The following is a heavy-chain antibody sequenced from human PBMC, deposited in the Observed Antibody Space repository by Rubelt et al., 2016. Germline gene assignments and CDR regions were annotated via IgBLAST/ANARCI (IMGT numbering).Heavy chain of an antibody. D-gene: IGHD1-26*01. CDR1: GGSISISSYY. CDR3: ARDNSGSCPVYYYYGMDV. CDR2: VYYSGST. J-gene: IGHJ6*02. V-gene: IGHV4-39*02. Sequence: QLQLQESGPRLVKSSETLSLTCTVSGGSISISSYYWSWIRQPPGKGLEWIGSVYYSGSTYYNPSLKSRVTICVDTSRSQFSLRLSTVTAADTAGYYCARDNSGSCPVYYYYGMDVWGQGTTVTVSS.